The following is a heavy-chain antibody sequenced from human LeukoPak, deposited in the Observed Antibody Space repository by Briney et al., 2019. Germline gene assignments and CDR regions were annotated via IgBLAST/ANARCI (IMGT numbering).Heavy chain of an antibody. CDR2: SNHSGST. CDR3: ARRPLGYCSGGSCYSAYFQH. V-gene: IGHV4-34*01. J-gene: IGHJ1*01. CDR1: GGSFSGYY. D-gene: IGHD2-15*01. Sequence: PSETLSLTCAVYGGSFSGYYWSWIRQPPGKGLEWIGESNHSGSTNSNPSLKSRVTISVDTSKNQFSLKLSSVTAADTAVYYCARRPLGYCSGGSCYSAYFQHWGQGTLVTVSS.